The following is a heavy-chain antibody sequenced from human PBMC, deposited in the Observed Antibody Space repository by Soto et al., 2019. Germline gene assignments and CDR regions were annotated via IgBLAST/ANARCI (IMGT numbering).Heavy chain of an antibody. D-gene: IGHD3-22*01. Sequence: QVQLVESGGGVVQPGRSLRLSCAASGFTFSSYAMHWVRQAPGKGLEWVAVISYDGSNKHYADSVKGRFTISRDNSKKTLYLQMNSLRAEDTAVYYCARGSITVIVVVDYWGQGTLVTFSS. V-gene: IGHV3-30-3*01. CDR1: GFTFSSYA. CDR3: ARGSITVIVVVDY. CDR2: ISYDGSNK. J-gene: IGHJ4*02.